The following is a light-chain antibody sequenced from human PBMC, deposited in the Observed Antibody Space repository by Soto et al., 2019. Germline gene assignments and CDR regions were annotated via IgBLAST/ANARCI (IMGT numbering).Light chain of an antibody. CDR1: SRDVGVYNL. CDR2: EDT. CDR3: CSYAGSSTYV. V-gene: IGLV2-23*01. J-gene: IGLJ1*01. Sequence: QSVLIQPASVSGSPGQSITISCTGTSRDVGVYNLVSWYQQHPGKAPKVIIYEDTKRPSGISNRFSGSESGITAYLAISGLQAEDEADYYCCSYAGSSTYVFGTGTKAPS.